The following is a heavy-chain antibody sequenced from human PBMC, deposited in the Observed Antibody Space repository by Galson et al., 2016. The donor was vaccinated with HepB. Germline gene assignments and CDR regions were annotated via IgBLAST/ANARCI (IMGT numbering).Heavy chain of an antibody. D-gene: IGHD3-22*01. CDR2: VSSSGGTT. V-gene: IGHV3-11*01. Sequence: SLRLSCAASGFTFNDYYMTWIRQPPGKGLEWVSYVSSSGGTTYYADSVKGRFTISRDNAKNSLYLQMNSLRVEDTAVYFCARPTEGYYYDSSGFMGGYGMDVWGQGTTVTVSS. J-gene: IGHJ6*02. CDR3: ARPTEGYYYDSSGFMGGYGMDV. CDR1: GFTFNDYY.